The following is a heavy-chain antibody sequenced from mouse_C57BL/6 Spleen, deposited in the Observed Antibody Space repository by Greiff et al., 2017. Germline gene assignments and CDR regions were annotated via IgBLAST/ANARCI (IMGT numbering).Heavy chain of an antibody. CDR1: GYTFTSYW. CDR3: TTYYSNYFLDY. D-gene: IGHD2-5*01. J-gene: IGHJ2*01. Sequence: VQLQQSGTVLARPGASVKMSCKTSGYTFTSYWMHWVKQRPGQGLEWIGAIHPGNSDTSYNQKFKGKAKLTAVTSASTAYMELSSLTNEDSAVYYCTTYYSNYFLDYWGQGTTLTVSS. V-gene: IGHV1-5*01. CDR2: IHPGNSDT.